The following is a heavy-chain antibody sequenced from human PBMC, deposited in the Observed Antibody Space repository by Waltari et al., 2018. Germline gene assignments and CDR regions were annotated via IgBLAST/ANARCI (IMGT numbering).Heavy chain of an antibody. CDR3: AKQFGSGTYYLDY. D-gene: IGHD3-10*01. V-gene: IGHV3-23*01. Sequence: EVQLLESGGGLVQPGGSLRLSCAASGFTFSSYAMRWVRRAPGKVRKVVSAIRGSGGSTSYAASCKGRFTISRDNSKNTLYLQMDSLRAEDTAVYYCAKQFGSGTYYLDYWGQGTLVTVSS. CDR1: GFTFSSYA. CDR2: IRGSGGST. J-gene: IGHJ4*02.